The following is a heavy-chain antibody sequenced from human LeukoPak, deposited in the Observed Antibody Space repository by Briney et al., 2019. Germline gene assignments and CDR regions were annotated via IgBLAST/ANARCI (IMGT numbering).Heavy chain of an antibody. CDR1: GFTFDDYA. V-gene: IGHV3-9*01. CDR3: AKTSGHSSGNLGS. Sequence: GRSLRLSCAASGFTFDDYAMHWVRQAPGKGLEWVSGISWNSGSTGYADSVKGRFTISRDNAKKSLYLQMNSLRAEDTALYYCAKTSGHSSGNLGSWGQGTLVTVSS. D-gene: IGHD6-19*01. CDR2: ISWNSGST. J-gene: IGHJ5*02.